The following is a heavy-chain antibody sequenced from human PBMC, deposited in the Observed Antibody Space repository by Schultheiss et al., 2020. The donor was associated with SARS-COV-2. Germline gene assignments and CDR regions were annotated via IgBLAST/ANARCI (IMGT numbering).Heavy chain of an antibody. CDR1: EFTFSSYW. Sequence: GSLRLSCAASEFTFSSYWMSWVRQAPGKGLEWIGSIYHSGSTNYNPSLKSRVTISVDTSKNQFSLKLSSVTAADTAVYYCARRGYSTGYHFDCWGQGTLVTVAS. D-gene: IGHD3-22*01. V-gene: IGHV4-34*08. J-gene: IGHJ5*01. CDR3: ARRGYSTGYHFDC. CDR2: IYHSGST.